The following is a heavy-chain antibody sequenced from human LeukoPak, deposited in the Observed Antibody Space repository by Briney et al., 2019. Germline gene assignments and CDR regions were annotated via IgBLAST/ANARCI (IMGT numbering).Heavy chain of an antibody. J-gene: IGHJ4*02. CDR1: GYTFTSYG. CDR2: ISAYNGNT. V-gene: IGHV1-18*01. D-gene: IGHD6-19*01. Sequence: GASVKVSCKASGYTFTSYGISWVRQAPGQGLEWMGWISAYNGNTNYALKLQGRVTMTTDTSTSTAYMELRSLRSDDTAVYYCARDGVEQWLVPGAIDYWGQGTLVTVSS. CDR3: ARDGVEQWLVPGAIDY.